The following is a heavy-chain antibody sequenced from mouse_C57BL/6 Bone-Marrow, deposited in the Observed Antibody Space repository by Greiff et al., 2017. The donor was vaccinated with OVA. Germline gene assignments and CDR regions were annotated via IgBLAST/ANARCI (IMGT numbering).Heavy chain of an antibody. CDR2: IHPNSGST. V-gene: IGHV1-64*01. CDR1: GYTFTSYW. CDR3: ARRGIYYGTDYFGY. D-gene: IGHD2-1*01. J-gene: IGHJ2*01. Sequence: VQLQQPGAELVKPGASVKLSCKASGYTFTSYWMHWVKQRPGQGLEWIGMIHPNSGSTNYNEKFKSKATMTVDKSSSTAYMQLSSLTSEDSAVYYCARRGIYYGTDYFGYWGQGTTLTVSS.